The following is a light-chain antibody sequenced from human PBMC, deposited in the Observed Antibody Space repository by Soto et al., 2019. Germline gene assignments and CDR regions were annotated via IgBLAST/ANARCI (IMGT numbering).Light chain of an antibody. CDR3: QQYNNYPRT. V-gene: IGKV1-5*03. CDR1: QTISSW. CDR2: KAS. J-gene: IGKJ1*01. Sequence: DIQMTQSPSTXSXXVXXXXXXXXRASQTISSWLAWYQQKPGKAPKLLIYKASTLKSGVPSRFSGSGSGTEFTLTISNLQPDDFATYFCQQYNNYPRTFGQGTKVDIK.